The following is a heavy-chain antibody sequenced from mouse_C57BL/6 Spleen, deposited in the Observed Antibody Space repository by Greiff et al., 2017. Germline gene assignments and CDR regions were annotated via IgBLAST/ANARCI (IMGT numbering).Heavy chain of an antibody. D-gene: IGHD1-1*01. Sequence: EVKLQESGGGLVKPGGSLKLSCAASGFTFSDYGMHWVRQAPEKGLEWVAYISSGSSTIYYADTVKGRFTISRDNAKNTLFLQMTSRRSEDTAMYYCAKASYYYGSSYDYFDYWGQGTTLTVSS. CDR1: GFTFSDYG. CDR3: AKASYYYGSSYDYFDY. J-gene: IGHJ2*01. CDR2: ISSGSSTI. V-gene: IGHV5-17*01.